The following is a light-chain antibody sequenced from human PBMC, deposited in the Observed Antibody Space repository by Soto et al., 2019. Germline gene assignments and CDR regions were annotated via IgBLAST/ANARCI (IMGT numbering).Light chain of an antibody. CDR2: DAS. V-gene: IGKV1-5*01. Sequence: PVTQSASTLSPTVEDSATIPCRASQSITIWLAWYQQKPGKAPKLLIYDASSLEGGVPSRFSGSGSGTEFTLTISGLQPDDFASYYCQQYDNYPLTFGGGTKVDIK. CDR1: QSITIW. CDR3: QQYDNYPLT. J-gene: IGKJ4*01.